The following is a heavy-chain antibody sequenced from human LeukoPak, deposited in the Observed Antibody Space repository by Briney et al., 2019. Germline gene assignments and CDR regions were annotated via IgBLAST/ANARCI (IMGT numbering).Heavy chain of an antibody. CDR1: GFTFSSYG. CDR2: IWYDGTNK. CDR3: ARGSGDAFDI. V-gene: IGHV3-33*01. D-gene: IGHD3-10*01. Sequence: GGSLRLSCAASGFTFSSYGMHWVRQAPGKELEWVTVIWYDGTNKYYADSVKGRFTISRDNYKNTLYLQMDSLRAEDTAVYYCARGSGDAFDIWGQGTMVTVSS. J-gene: IGHJ3*02.